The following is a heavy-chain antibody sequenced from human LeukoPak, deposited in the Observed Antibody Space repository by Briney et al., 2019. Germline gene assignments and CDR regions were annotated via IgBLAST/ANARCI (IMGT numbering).Heavy chain of an antibody. D-gene: IGHD3-3*01. CDR3: ERDSKVQYYDFWSGPTDY. J-gene: IGHJ4*02. V-gene: IGHV3-7*01. CDR1: GFTFSSYW. CDR2: IKQDGSEK. Sequence: GGSLRLSCAASGFTFSSYWMSWVRQAPGKGLEWVANIKQDGSEKYYVDSVKGGFTMSRDNAKNSLYLQMNSLRAEDTAVYYCERDSKVQYYDFWSGPTDYWGQGTLVAVSS.